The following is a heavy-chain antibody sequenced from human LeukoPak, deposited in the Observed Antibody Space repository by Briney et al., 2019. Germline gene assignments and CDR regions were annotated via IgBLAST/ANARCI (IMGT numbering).Heavy chain of an antibody. CDR1: GYTFSNYG. V-gene: IGHV1-18*01. J-gene: IGHJ4*02. Sequence: ASVKVSCKTSGYTFSNYGISWVRQAPGQGLEWMGWISAYSGNTNYAQKFQGRVTMTTDTSTTTVYMDLGRLRSDDTAVYYCARDAAHSGHYSGSFYWGQGTLVTVSS. D-gene: IGHD4-17*01. CDR2: ISAYSGNT. CDR3: ARDAAHSGHYSGSFY.